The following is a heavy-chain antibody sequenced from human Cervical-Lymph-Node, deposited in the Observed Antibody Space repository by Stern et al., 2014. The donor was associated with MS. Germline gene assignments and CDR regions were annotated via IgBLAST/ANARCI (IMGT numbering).Heavy chain of an antibody. D-gene: IGHD3-16*01. V-gene: IGHV3-21*01. CDR2: ISRNSGNT. CDR1: GFAFNGYN. Sequence: EVQLEESGGGLVKPGGSLRLSCAASGFAFNGYNMNWVRQAPGKGLEWISSISRNSGNTYYSDSVKGRFTMSRDNAENSVFLQMNSLSVEDTAVYYCARGRVITRGYFEYCGQGTLVTVSS. J-gene: IGHJ4*02. CDR3: ARGRVITRGYFEY.